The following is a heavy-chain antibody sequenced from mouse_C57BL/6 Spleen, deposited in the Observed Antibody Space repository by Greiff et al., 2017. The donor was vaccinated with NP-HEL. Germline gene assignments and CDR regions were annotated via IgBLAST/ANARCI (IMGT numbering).Heavy chain of an antibody. Sequence: VQLQQSGPELVKPGASVKISCKASGYSFTGYYMNWVKQSPEKSLEWIGEINPSTGGTTYNQKFKAKATLTVDKSSSTAYMQLKSLTSEDSAVYYCARWSYSLYFDYWGQGTTLTVSS. CDR3: ARWSYSLYFDY. J-gene: IGHJ2*01. CDR2: INPSTGGT. D-gene: IGHD2-12*01. CDR1: GYSFTGYY. V-gene: IGHV1-42*01.